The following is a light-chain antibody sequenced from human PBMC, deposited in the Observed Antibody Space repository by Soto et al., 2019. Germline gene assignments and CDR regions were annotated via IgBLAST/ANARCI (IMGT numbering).Light chain of an antibody. CDR2: DVS. CDR1: STDVGGYNY. Sequence: QSALTQPRSVSGSPGQSVTISCTGTSTDVGGYNYVSWYQQHPGKVPKLMLYDVSKRPSGVPDRFSGSKSGNTASLTISGLQAEDEANYYCCSYTGRDTLYVFVIGTKVTVL. V-gene: IGLV2-11*01. CDR3: CSYTGRDTLYV. J-gene: IGLJ1*01.